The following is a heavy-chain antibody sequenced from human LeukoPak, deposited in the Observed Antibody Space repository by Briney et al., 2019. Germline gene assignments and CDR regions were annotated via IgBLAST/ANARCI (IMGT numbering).Heavy chain of an antibody. Sequence: GGSLRLSCAASVVGFRSVAMSWVRQGPARGLEWVSSIRGNGETFYADSVKGRFTLSSDSSRNTVYFQLNNLRVEDTAIYYCAKDRDWNYVFDYWGQGTLVTVSS. V-gene: IGHV3-23*01. D-gene: IGHD1-7*01. J-gene: IGHJ4*02. CDR3: AKDRDWNYVFDY. CDR1: VVGFRSVA. CDR2: IRGNGET.